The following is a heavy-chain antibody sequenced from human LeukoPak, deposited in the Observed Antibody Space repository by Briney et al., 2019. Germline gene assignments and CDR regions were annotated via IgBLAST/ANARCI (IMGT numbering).Heavy chain of an antibody. J-gene: IGHJ6*02. CDR3: ARGLCSGPYCYYYFYGMDV. V-gene: IGHV3-21*01. D-gene: IGHD2-15*01. CDR1: GFTFSSYS. Sequence: GGSLRLSCAASGFTFSSYSMNWVRQAPGKGLEWVSSISSSSSYIYYADSVKGRFTISRDNAKNSLYLQMNSLRAEDTAVYYCARGLCSGPYCYYYFYGMDVWGQGTTVIVSS. CDR2: ISSSSSYI.